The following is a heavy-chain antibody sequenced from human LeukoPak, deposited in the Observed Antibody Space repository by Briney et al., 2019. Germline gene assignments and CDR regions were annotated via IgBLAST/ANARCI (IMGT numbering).Heavy chain of an antibody. CDR1: GGTFTTYA. D-gene: IGHD6-19*01. V-gene: IGHV1-69*13. CDR2: IIPMFGRT. CDR3: AREEKWLTPFLDR. J-gene: IGHJ5*02. Sequence: GASVKVSCKASGGTFTTYAITWVRQAPGQGLEWMGRIIPMFGRTNYAQKFQGRVTITADESTTSTYMELSGLRSEDTAVYYCAREEKWLTPFLDRWGQGTLVTVSP.